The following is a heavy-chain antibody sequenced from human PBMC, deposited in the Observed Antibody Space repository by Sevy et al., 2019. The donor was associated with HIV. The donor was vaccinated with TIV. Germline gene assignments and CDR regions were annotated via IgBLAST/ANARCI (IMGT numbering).Heavy chain of an antibody. J-gene: IGHJ5*02. CDR1: GFTFSSYA. CDR2: ISYDGSNK. D-gene: IGHD2-15*01. CDR3: ARDRVAYCSGGSCYSGGWFDP. V-gene: IGHV3-30*04. Sequence: EGSLRLSCAASGFTFSSYAMHWVRQAPGKGLEWVAVISYDGSNKYYSDSVKGRFTISRDNSKNTLYLQMNSLRAEDTAVYSCARDRVAYCSGGSCYSGGWFDPWGQGTLVTVSS.